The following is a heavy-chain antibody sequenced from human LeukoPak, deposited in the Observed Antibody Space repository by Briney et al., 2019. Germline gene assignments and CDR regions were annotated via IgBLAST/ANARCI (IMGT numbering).Heavy chain of an antibody. D-gene: IGHD3-10*01. V-gene: IGHV3-48*02. J-gene: IGHJ4*02. Sequence: PGGSLRLSCAASGFTFNSYSMNWVRQAPGRGPEWVSYISSSSSTIYYADSVKGRFTISRDKAKTSLYLQMNSLRDEDTAVYYCAGDRGASGSYYGDYWGQGTLVTVSS. CDR3: AGDRGASGSYYGDY. CDR1: GFTFNSYS. CDR2: ISSSSSTI.